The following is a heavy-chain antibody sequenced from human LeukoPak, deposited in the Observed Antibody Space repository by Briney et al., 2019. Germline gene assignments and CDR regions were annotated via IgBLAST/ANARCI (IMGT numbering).Heavy chain of an antibody. CDR2: ISWNSATI. D-gene: IGHD3-22*01. CDR3: AKDVWPYTYYYDTHPLGGGFDS. V-gene: IGHV3-9*03. CDR1: GFTFDHYA. Sequence: GRSLRLSCAASGFTFDHYAMHWGRQAPGKGLEWVSSISWNSATIGYADCVRGRFTISRDNAKHSLYLQMNSLRAEDMAFYYCAKDVWPYTYYYDTHPLGGGFDSWGQGTRVTVSS. J-gene: IGHJ4*02.